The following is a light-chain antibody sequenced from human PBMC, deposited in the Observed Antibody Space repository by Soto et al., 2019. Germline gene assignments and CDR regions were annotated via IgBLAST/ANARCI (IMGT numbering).Light chain of an antibody. CDR3: QQYNSYSWT. CDR2: DAS. CDR1: QSISSW. J-gene: IGKJ1*01. V-gene: IGKV1-5*01. Sequence: DIQMTQSPSTLSASVGDRVTITCRASQSISSWVAWYQQKPGKAPKLLIYDASSLESGVPSRFSGSGSGTEFTLTISSLQPDDVATYYCQQYNSYSWTFGQGTEVDIK.